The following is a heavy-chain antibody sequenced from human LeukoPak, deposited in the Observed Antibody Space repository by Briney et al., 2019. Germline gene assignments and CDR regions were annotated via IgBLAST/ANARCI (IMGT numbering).Heavy chain of an antibody. V-gene: IGHV3-30*18. CDR1: GFTFSSYG. CDR3: AKDKGYTYGSYYYYYGMDV. CDR2: ISYEGRNK. D-gene: IGHD5-18*01. J-gene: IGHJ6*02. Sequence: GGSLRLSCAASGFTFSSYGMHWVPQAPGKGLGWVALISYEGRNKNYADSVKGRFTIFRDNSKNTLYLQMNSLRAEDTAVYYCAKDKGYTYGSYYYYYGMDVWGQGTTVTVSS.